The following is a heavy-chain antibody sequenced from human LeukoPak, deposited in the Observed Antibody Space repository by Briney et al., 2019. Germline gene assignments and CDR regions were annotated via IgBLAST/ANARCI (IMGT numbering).Heavy chain of an antibody. V-gene: IGHV3-23*01. CDR2: ISISGGST. CDR3: AKVPAGNKVEY. J-gene: IGHJ4*02. Sequence: AGGSLRLSCAASGVTFTNYAMTWARQAPGKGLEWVSGISISGGSTDYADSVKGRFTISRDNSKNTLYLQMNSLRAEDTAVYYCAKVPAGNKVEYWGQGTLVTVSS. CDR1: GVTFTNYA. D-gene: IGHD6-19*01.